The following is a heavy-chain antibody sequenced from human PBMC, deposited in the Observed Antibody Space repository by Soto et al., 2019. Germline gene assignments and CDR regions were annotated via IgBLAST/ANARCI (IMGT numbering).Heavy chain of an antibody. CDR3: AHKSVRMVTRSYYYYYYMDV. CDR1: GFSLSTSGVG. V-gene: IGHV2-5*02. J-gene: IGHJ6*03. Sequence: QITLKESGPTLVNPTQTLTLTCTFSGFSLSTSGVGVGWIRQPPGKALEWLALIYWDDDKRYSPSLKSRLTITKDTSKNQVVLTMTNMDPVDTATYYCAHKSVRMVTRSYYYYYYMDVWGKGTTVTVSS. D-gene: IGHD5-18*01. CDR2: IYWDDDK.